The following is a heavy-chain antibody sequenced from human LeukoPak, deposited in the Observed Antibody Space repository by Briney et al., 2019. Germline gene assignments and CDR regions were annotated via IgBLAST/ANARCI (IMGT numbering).Heavy chain of an antibody. V-gene: IGHV4-59*11. CDR2: IYYSGST. J-gene: IGHJ4*02. Sequence: SETLSLTCTVSGGSISSHYWSWIRQPPGKGLEWIGYIYYSGSTNYNPSLKSRVTISVDTSKNQFSLKLSSVTAADTAVYYCARIIRYFDRWGQGTLVTVSS. CDR1: GGSISSHY. CDR3: ARIIRYFDR. D-gene: IGHD3-9*01.